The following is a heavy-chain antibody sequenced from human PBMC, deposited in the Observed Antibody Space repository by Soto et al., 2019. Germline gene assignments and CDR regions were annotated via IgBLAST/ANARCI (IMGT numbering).Heavy chain of an antibody. D-gene: IGHD2-15*01. V-gene: IGHV1-8*01. CDR1: GYTFTSYD. Sequence: GASVKVSCKASGYTFTSYDINWVRQATGQGLEWMGWMNPNSGNTGYAQKFQGWVTMTRDTSISTAYMELSRLRSDDTAVYYCAREYCSGGSCTNNWFDPWGQGTLVTVSS. J-gene: IGHJ5*02. CDR3: AREYCSGGSCTNNWFDP. CDR2: MNPNSGNT.